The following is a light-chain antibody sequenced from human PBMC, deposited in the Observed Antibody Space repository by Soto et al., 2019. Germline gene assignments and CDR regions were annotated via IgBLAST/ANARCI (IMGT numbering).Light chain of an antibody. CDR3: CSYAGSNTYV. CDR1: SSDVGGYNL. Sequence: QSALTQPASVSASPGQSITISCTGRSSDVGGYNLVSWYQQHPGKAPQLMIFGATYRPSGVSNRFSDSKSGNTASLTISGLQAEDEADYYCCSYAGSNTYVFGTGTKVTVL. V-gene: IGLV2-23*01. J-gene: IGLJ1*01. CDR2: GAT.